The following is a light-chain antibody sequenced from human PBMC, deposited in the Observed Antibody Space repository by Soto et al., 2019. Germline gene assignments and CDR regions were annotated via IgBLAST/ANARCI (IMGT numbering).Light chain of an antibody. CDR2: NTC. J-gene: IGLJ3*02. V-gene: IGLV8-61*01. CDR1: SGSVSTSYY. CDR3: VLFVGSGVWV. Sequence: QTVVPQVQSLSVSPGGTVTLTCGLSSGSVSTSYYPTWYQQTPGQAPPTLIYNTCTRSSGVPDRFSGSIIGNRAALTITGAQADDDYHYYCVLFVGSGVWVLGGGTQLTVL.